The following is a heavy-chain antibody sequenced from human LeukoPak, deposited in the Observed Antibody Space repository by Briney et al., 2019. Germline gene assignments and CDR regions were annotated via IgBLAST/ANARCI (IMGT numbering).Heavy chain of an antibody. D-gene: IGHD2-21*02. J-gene: IGHJ5*02. CDR2: INAGNGNT. V-gene: IGHV1-3*01. CDR1: GYTFTSYA. Sequence: GASVKVSCKASGYTFTSYAMHWVRQAPGQRLEWMGWINAGNGNTKYSQKFQGRVTITRDTSASTAYMELSSLRSEDTAVYYCARDHCDGDCYSSVGDDSGPPFDPWGQGTLVTVSS. CDR3: ARDHCDGDCYSSVGDDSGPPFDP.